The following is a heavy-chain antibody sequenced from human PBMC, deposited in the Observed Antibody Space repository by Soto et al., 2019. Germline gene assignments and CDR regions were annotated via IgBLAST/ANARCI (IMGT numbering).Heavy chain of an antibody. V-gene: IGHV4-31*03. D-gene: IGHD1-26*01. CDR3: AHAQAWEQLFNF. Sequence: SETLSLTCTVSGGSISSGGYYWSWIRQHPGKGLEWIGNIYYSGSTFYNPSLKSRVTISMDTSENHFSLKLSTVPAADTAFYCCAHAQAWEQLFNFWGEGTLVTV. CDR2: IYYSGST. CDR1: GGSISSGGYY. J-gene: IGHJ4*01.